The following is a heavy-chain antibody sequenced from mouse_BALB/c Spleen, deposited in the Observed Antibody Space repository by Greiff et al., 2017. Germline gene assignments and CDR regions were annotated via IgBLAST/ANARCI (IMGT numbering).Heavy chain of an antibody. CDR3: AREQWLRDAMDY. CDR1: GFSLTSYG. J-gene: IGHJ4*01. CDR2: IWSGGST. D-gene: IGHD2-2*01. V-gene: IGHV2-2*02. Sequence: QVQLQQSGPGLVQPSQSLSITCTASGFSLTSYGVHWVRQSPGKGLEWLGVIWSGGSTDYNAAFISRLSISKDNSKSQVFFKMNSLQANDTAIYYCAREQWLRDAMDYWGQGTSVTVSS.